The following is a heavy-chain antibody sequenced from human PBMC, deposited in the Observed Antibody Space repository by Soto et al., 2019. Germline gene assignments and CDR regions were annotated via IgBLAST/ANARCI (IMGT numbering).Heavy chain of an antibody. V-gene: IGHV2-70*13. Sequence: SGPTLVNPTETLTLTCTFSGFSLTIPGMCVSWIRQPPGKALEWLALIERDDDDKYYSTSLKTRLTISKDTRKNQVVLTMANMDPADTGTYYCGRSIRGPRRFNGMDVWGQGTTVTVSS. J-gene: IGHJ6*02. D-gene: IGHD1-20*01. CDR3: GRSIRGPRRFNGMDV. CDR1: GFSLTIPGMC. CDR2: IERDDDDK.